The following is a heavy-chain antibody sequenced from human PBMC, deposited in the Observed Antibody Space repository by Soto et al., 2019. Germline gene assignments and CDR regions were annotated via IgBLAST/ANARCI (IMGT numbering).Heavy chain of an antibody. V-gene: IGHV4-61*01. CDR2: IYQSGTT. CDR3: ARDSSGRHDY. J-gene: IGHJ4*02. D-gene: IGHD3-22*01. Sequence: SETLSLSCSVSGGSVRSGSYYWTWIRQPPGKGLEWIGYIYQSGTTNYNASLKSRVTISIDTSKNQFFLKLNSVTAADTAVYYCARDSSGRHDYWGQGTLVTVSS. CDR1: GGSVRSGSYY.